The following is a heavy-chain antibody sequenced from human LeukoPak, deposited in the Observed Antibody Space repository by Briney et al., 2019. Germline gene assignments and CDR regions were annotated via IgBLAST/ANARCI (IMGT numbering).Heavy chain of an antibody. CDR1: GGSFSGYY. CDR2: INHSGST. V-gene: IGHV4-34*01. D-gene: IGHD3-16*01. J-gene: IGHJ4*02. CDR3: ARDLEGGGPFDY. Sequence: PSETLSLTCAVYGGSFSGYYWSWIRQPPGKGLEWIGEINHSGSTNYNPSLKSRVTISVDTSKNQFSLKLSSVTAADTAVYYCARDLEGGGPFDYWGQGTLVTVSS.